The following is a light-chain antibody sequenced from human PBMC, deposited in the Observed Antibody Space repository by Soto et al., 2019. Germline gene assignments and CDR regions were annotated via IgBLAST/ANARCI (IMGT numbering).Light chain of an antibody. CDR1: SSDVGGYNY. Sequence: QSVLTQPASVSGSPGQSITISCTGTSSDVGGYNYVSWYQQHPGKSPKLILYEISNRPSGVSNRFSGSKSSNKASLTISGLQAEDEADYYCNSYTSKYTGLLGTGTKLTVL. CDR3: NSYTSKYTGL. CDR2: EIS. J-gene: IGLJ1*01. V-gene: IGLV2-14*01.